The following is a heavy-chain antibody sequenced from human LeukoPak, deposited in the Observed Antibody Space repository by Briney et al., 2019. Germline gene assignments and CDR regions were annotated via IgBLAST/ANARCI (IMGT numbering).Heavy chain of an antibody. D-gene: IGHD5-12*01. CDR2: IYHSGST. J-gene: IGHJ4*02. V-gene: IGHV4-30-2*01. Sequence: SQTLSLTCTVSGGSISSGGYYWSWIRQPPGKGLEWIGYIYHSGSTYYNPSLKSRVTISVDRSKNQFSLKLSSVTAADTAVYYCATYSGYDTGIFDYWGQGTLVTVSS. CDR3: ATYSGYDTGIFDY. CDR1: GGSISSGGYY.